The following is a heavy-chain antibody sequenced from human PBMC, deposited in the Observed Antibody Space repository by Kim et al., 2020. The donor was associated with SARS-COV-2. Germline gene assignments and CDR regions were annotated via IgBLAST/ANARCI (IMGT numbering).Heavy chain of an antibody. J-gene: IGHJ5*02. V-gene: IGHV1-2*02. CDR1: GYTFIGYY. D-gene: IGHD3-10*01. CDR3: ARSKNTMIRGAFDWLDP. CDR2: MNPNSGGT. Sequence: ASVKVSCKASGYTFIGYYIYWVRQAPGQAFEWMGWMNPNSGGTNYVQKLQGRVTMTRDTSISTAYMELSSLRYDDTAVYYCARSKNTMIRGAFDWLDPWGQGTLVTVSS.